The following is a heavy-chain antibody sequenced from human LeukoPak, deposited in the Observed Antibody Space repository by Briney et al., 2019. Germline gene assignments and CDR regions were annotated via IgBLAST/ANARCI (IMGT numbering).Heavy chain of an antibody. D-gene: IGHD6-13*01. V-gene: IGHV1-8*01. Sequence: EASVKVSCKASGYTFTSYDINWVRQATGQGLEWMGWMNPNSGNTGYAQKFQGRVTMTRNTSISTAYMELSSLRSEGTAVYYCARGGYSSSWYGPRSMDVWGQGTTVTVSS. CDR2: MNPNSGNT. CDR1: GYTFTSYD. J-gene: IGHJ6*02. CDR3: ARGGYSSSWYGPRSMDV.